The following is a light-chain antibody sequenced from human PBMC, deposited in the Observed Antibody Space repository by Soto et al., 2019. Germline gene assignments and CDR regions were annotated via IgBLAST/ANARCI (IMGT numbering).Light chain of an antibody. Sequence: QSALTQPASVSGYPGQSITISYTGTSSDVGGYNYVSWYQQHPGKAPKLMIYEVSNRPSGVSNRFSGSKSGNTASLTISGLQAEDEADYYCSSYTSSSTYAFGTGTKVTVL. V-gene: IGLV2-14*01. J-gene: IGLJ1*01. CDR1: SSDVGGYNY. CDR3: SSYTSSSTYA. CDR2: EVS.